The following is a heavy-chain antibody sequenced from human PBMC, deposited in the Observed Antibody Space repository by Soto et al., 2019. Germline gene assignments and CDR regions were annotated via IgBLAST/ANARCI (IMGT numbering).Heavy chain of an antibody. Sequence: QITLKESGPMLVKPTQALTLTCTCSGFSLTTSGVGVGWIRQPPGKALEWLALVYWDDDKRYSPSLTNRLTLSRDTSKTQVVLTLTNVDPTDTGTYFCAHIGSVGHPESWGQGIIVTVSS. CDR3: AHIGSVGHPES. J-gene: IGHJ5*02. D-gene: IGHD6-25*01. CDR1: GFSLTTSGVG. V-gene: IGHV2-5*02. CDR2: VYWDDDK.